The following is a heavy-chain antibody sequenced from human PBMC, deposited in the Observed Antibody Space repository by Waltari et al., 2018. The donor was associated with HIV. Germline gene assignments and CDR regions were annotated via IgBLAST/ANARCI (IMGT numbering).Heavy chain of an antibody. Sequence: QVQLVQSGAEVKSPGDSVKVSCKASGYTFTAYYIHWVRTSPGQGLEGRGWINPNSGDTNYAQKFQGRVIMTRDTSINTVYMELSRLTSDDTAVYYCTRVGFGSGTYYFPGGYWGQGTLVTVSS. J-gene: IGHJ4*02. CDR3: TRVGFGSGTYYFPGGY. CDR1: GYTFTAYY. D-gene: IGHD3-10*01. CDR2: INPNSGDT. V-gene: IGHV1-2*02.